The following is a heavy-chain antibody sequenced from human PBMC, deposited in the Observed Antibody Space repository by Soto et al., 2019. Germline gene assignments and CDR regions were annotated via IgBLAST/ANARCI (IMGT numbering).Heavy chain of an antibody. J-gene: IGHJ4*02. CDR2: IKQDGSEK. Sequence: GGSLRLSCAASGFTFSSYWMSWVRQAPGKGLEWVANIKQDGSEKYYVDSVKGRFTISRDNAKNSLYLQMNSLRAEDTAVYYCARDHYYGDYFGYLVYWGQGTLVTVSS. CDR3: ARDHYYGDYFGYLVY. CDR1: GFTFSSYW. V-gene: IGHV3-7*03. D-gene: IGHD4-17*01.